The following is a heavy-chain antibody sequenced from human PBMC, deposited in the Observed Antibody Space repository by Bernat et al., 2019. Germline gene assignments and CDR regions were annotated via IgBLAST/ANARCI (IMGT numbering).Heavy chain of an antibody. V-gene: IGHV1-24*01. Sequence: QVQLVQSGAEGKKPGASVKVSCKVSGYTLTELSMHWVRQAPGKGLAWMGGFDSEDGETIYAQHFQGGVTMTEDTSTDAAYLERSSLRSEDTAVYYCATGYYDSSGYYYGMDVWGQGTTVTVSS. J-gene: IGHJ6*02. CDR1: GYTLTELS. CDR3: ATGYYDSSGYYYGMDV. D-gene: IGHD3-22*01. CDR2: FDSEDGET.